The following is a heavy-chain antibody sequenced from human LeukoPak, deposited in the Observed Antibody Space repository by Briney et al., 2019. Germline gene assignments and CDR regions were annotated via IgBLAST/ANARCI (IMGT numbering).Heavy chain of an antibody. CDR3: AKYVYSGYDFVLNGWFDP. J-gene: IGHJ5*02. Sequence: SGGSLRLSCAASGFTFSSYGMSWVRQAPGKGLEWVSVISGGGGSTYYADSVKGRFTISRDNFKNTLYLQMNSLRAEDTAVYYCAKYVYSGYDFVLNGWFDPWGQGTLVTVSS. CDR2: ISGGGGST. V-gene: IGHV3-23*01. D-gene: IGHD5-12*01. CDR1: GFTFSSYG.